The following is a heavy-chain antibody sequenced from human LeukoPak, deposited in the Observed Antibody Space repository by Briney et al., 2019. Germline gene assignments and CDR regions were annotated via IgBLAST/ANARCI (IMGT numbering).Heavy chain of an antibody. CDR2: TYYKSKWYN. V-gene: IGHV6-1*01. CDR1: GDSVSINSAA. J-gene: IGHJ5*02. D-gene: IGHD4-17*01. CDR3: ARDPGYGDYVPDWFDP. Sequence: SQTLSLTFAISGDSVSINSAAWNWSRQSPSRGLGWLGRTYYKSKWYNDYALSVKSRITITPDTSKNQFSLQLNSVTPQDTAVYYCARDPGYGDYVPDWFDPWGQGTLVTVSS.